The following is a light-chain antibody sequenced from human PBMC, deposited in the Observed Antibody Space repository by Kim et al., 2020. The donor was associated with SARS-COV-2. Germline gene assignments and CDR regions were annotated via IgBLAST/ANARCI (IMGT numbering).Light chain of an antibody. CDR1: SSNIVSNT. CDR3: AAWDDSLNGPAVV. V-gene: IGLV1-44*01. CDR2: SNN. J-gene: IGLJ2*01. Sequence: VPISCSGSSSNIVSNTVNWYQQLPGTAPKLLIYSNNQRPSGVPDRFSGSKSGTSASLAISGLQSEDEADYYCAAWDDSLNGPAVVFGGGTQLTVL.